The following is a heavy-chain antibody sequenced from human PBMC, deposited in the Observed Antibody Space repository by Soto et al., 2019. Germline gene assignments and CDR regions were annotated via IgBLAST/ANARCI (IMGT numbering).Heavy chain of an antibody. D-gene: IGHD5-12*01. Sequence: QVQLVESGGGVVQPGRSLRLSCAASGFTFRSYAMHWVRQAPGKGLEWVAVISDDGSNKYYADSVKGRFTISRDNSKNTLYLQMNSLRTEDTAVDYCARDRYSGYDSYYFDYWGQGTLVTVSS. V-gene: IGHV3-30-3*01. CDR3: ARDRYSGYDSYYFDY. CDR1: GFTFRSYA. J-gene: IGHJ4*02. CDR2: ISDDGSNK.